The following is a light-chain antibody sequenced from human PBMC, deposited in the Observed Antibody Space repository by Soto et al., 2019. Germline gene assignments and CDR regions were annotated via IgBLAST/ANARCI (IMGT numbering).Light chain of an antibody. Sequence: IVLTQSPGTLSVSPGGRATLSCRASQSVANSLAWYQQKPGQAPRLLIPGASSRAAGIPDRISGSGSGTDFTLTIIRLEPEDFAVYYCQQYGDSLTFGRGTKVYIK. CDR3: QQYGDSLT. CDR2: GAS. V-gene: IGKV3-20*01. J-gene: IGKJ4*01. CDR1: QSVANS.